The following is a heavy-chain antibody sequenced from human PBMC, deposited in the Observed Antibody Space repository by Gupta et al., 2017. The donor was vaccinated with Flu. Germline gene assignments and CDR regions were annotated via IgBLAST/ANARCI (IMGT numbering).Heavy chain of an antibody. CDR2: IGSGGNV. J-gene: IGHJ4*02. CDR3: VRDHDWAFTN. Sequence: EVHLVESGGHLVQPGGSLRLSCAASGFLFSDSHMNWVRQAPGKGLEWVAYIGSGGNVDNADSVKGRFTISRDNAKNSLYLEMNSLRDEDTALYYCVRDHDWAFTNWGQGTLVTVSS. V-gene: IGHV3-48*02. CDR1: GFLFSDSH. D-gene: IGHD3-9*01.